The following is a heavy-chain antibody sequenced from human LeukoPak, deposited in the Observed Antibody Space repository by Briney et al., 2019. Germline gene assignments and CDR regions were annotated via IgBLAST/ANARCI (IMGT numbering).Heavy chain of an antibody. D-gene: IGHD5-24*01. J-gene: IGHJ6*02. V-gene: IGHV5-51*01. CDR2: IYSDESLI. CDR3: GRYGLSGNGYTSYFYYGMDF. CDR1: GYSFSKYW. Sequence: GESLKISCTTSGYSFSKYWIGWVRQTPGKDLEWMGFIYSDESLIRYSPSFEGQVTISADNSISTAYLQWSSLKASDTAMYYCGRYGLSGNGYTSYFYYGMDFWGQGTAVTVSS.